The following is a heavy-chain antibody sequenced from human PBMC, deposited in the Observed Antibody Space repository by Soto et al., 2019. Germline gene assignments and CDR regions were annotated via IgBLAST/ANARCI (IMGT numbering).Heavy chain of an antibody. J-gene: IGHJ4*02. D-gene: IGHD3-16*02. V-gene: IGHV3-15*01. CDR3: TTAGGELSLKF. Sequence: PGGYLRLSCAASGFTFTNAWMSWVRQAPGKGLEWVGRVKSKTDGGTAEHGAPVKGRFSISRDDSKNTVYLQMNSLKIEDTAVYYCTTAGGELSLKFCGQGA. CDR2: VKSKTDGGTA. CDR1: GFTFTNAW.